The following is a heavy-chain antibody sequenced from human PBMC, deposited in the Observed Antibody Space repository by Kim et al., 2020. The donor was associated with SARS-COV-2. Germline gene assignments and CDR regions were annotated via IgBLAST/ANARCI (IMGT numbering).Heavy chain of an antibody. D-gene: IGHD6-19*01. CDR1: GFTFSSYA. Sequence: GGSLRLSCAASGFTFSSYAMSWVRQAPGKGLEWVSAISGSGGSTYYADSVKGRFTISRDNSKNTLYLQMNSLRAEDTAVYYCATTQQWLESYYYYGMDVWGQGTTVPVSS. V-gene: IGHV3-23*01. CDR2: ISGSGGST. J-gene: IGHJ6*02. CDR3: ATTQQWLESYYYYGMDV.